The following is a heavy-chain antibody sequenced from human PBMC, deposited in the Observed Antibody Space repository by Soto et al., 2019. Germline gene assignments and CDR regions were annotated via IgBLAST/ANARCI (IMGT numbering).Heavy chain of an antibody. D-gene: IGHD3-3*01. CDR2: INHSGST. J-gene: IGHJ3*02. Sequence: QVQLQQWGAGLLKPSETLSLTCAVYGGSFSGYYWSWIRQPPGKGLEWIGEINHSGSTNYNPSLKSRVTISVDTSKNQFSLKLSSVNAADTAVYYCARINRITIFGVVIKSAFDIWGQGTMVTVSS. CDR1: GGSFSGYY. CDR3: ARINRITIFGVVIKSAFDI. V-gene: IGHV4-34*01.